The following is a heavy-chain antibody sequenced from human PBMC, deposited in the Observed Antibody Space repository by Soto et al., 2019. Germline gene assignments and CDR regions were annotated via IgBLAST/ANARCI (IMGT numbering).Heavy chain of an antibody. CDR2: INHSGST. CDR1: GGSFSGYY. V-gene: IGHV4-34*01. CDR3: ARERYDILTGSSYYYYGMDV. D-gene: IGHD3-9*01. J-gene: IGHJ6*02. Sequence: SETLSLTCAGYGGSFSGYYWSWIRQPPGKGLEWIGEINHSGSTNYNPSLKSRVTISVDTSKNQFSLKLSSVTAADTAVYYCARERYDILTGSSYYYYGMDVWGQGTTVTVS.